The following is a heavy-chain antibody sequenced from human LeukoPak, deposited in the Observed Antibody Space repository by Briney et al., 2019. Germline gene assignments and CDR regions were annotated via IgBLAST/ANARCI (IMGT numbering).Heavy chain of an antibody. CDR2: IYYSGST. J-gene: IGHJ5*02. Sequence: SETLSLTCTDSGGSISSSSYYWGWIRQPPGKGLEWIGSIYYSGSTYYNPSLKSRVTISVDTSKNQFSLKLSSVTAADTAVYYCAREDSNYVWVGFDPWGQGTLVTVSS. CDR1: GGSISSSSYY. CDR3: AREDSNYVWVGFDP. V-gene: IGHV4-39*07. D-gene: IGHD4-11*01.